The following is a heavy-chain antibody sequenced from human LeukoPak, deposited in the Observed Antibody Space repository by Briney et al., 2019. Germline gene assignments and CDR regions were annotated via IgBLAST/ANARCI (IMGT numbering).Heavy chain of an antibody. J-gene: IGHJ4*02. CDR3: ARDGRSPVGY. CDR1: GGTFSSYA. Sequence: ASVKVSCKASGGTFSSYAISWVRQAPRQGLEWMGRIIPILGIANYAQKFQGRVTITADKSTSTAYMELSSLRSEDTAVYYCARDGRSPVGYWGQGTLVTVSS. V-gene: IGHV1-69*04. CDR2: IIPILGIA. D-gene: IGHD3/OR15-3a*01.